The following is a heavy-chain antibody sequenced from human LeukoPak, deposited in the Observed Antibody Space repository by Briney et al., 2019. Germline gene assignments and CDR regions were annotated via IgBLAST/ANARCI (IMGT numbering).Heavy chain of an antibody. CDR3: AKLGGHPLHNYYVGV. V-gene: IGHV3-23*01. D-gene: IGHD3-16*01. J-gene: IGHJ6*03. CDR1: GFTFSSYA. Sequence: GGALRLSCAASGFTFSSYAMSWVRQAPGKGLEWVSGILDSGYSTYYANSVKGRFTISRDNSNNTLYLQMNRLRAEDTAVYYCAKLGGHPLHNYYVGVWAKGPRSPSP. CDR2: ILDSGYST.